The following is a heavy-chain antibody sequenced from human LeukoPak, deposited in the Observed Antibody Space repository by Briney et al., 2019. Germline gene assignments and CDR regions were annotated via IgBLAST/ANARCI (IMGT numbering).Heavy chain of an antibody. Sequence: GGSLRLSCAASGFSFSDFYMSWIRQAPGMGLEWISYIGARSNPIYYADSVKGRFTISRDDAKNSLYLQMNSLRDEDTAVYFCAREARGSGRDFDYWGQGILVTVSS. CDR2: IGARSNPI. J-gene: IGHJ4*02. D-gene: IGHD1-26*01. CDR1: GFSFSDFY. CDR3: AREARGSGRDFDY. V-gene: IGHV3-11*01.